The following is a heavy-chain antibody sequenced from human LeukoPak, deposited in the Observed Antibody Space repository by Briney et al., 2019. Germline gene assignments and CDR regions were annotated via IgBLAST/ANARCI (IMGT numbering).Heavy chain of an antibody. Sequence: PGGSLRLSCAASGFTFSSYSMNWVRQAPGKGLEWVSYISSSGSTIYYADSVKGRFTISRDNAKNSLYLQMNSLRAEDTAVYYCARGRTRYSYGCFDYWGQGTLVTVSS. CDR3: ARGRTRYSYGCFDY. CDR1: GFTFSSYS. D-gene: IGHD5-18*01. CDR2: ISSSGSTI. V-gene: IGHV3-48*04. J-gene: IGHJ4*02.